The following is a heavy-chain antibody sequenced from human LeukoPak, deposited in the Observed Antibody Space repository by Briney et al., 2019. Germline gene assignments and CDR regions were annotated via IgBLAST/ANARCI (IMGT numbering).Heavy chain of an antibody. Sequence: ASVKVSCKASGYTFTTYGISWVRQAPGQGLEWMGWISGYNGDTNYAQNFQGRVTMTTDTSTSTAYMELRSLRSDDTAVYYCARNRATITTMRYFDPWGQGTRVTVSS. J-gene: IGHJ5*02. CDR3: ARNRATITTMRYFDP. D-gene: IGHD4-11*01. V-gene: IGHV1-18*01. CDR2: ISGYNGDT. CDR1: GYTFTTYG.